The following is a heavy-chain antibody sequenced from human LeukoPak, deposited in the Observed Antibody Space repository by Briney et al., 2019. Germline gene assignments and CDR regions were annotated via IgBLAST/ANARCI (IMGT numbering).Heavy chain of an antibody. D-gene: IGHD6-6*01. Sequence: PSETLSLTCTVSGGSLRSSSYYWGWLRHPPGTGLEWVRSIYYSGRTYHNPSLKCRVTISLDPSQNQFSLKLRSVTAADTAVYYCAEWQLVYDAFDMWGQGTMVTVSS. CDR1: GGSLRSSSYY. J-gene: IGHJ3*02. V-gene: IGHV4-39*01. CDR3: AEWQLVYDAFDM. CDR2: IYYSGRT.